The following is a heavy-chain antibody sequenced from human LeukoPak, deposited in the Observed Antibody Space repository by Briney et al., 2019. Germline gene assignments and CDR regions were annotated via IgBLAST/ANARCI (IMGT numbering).Heavy chain of an antibody. CDR1: GYTFTDYY. CDR3: ARVPLFGYHLEY. V-gene: IGHV1-46*01. Sequence: ASVKVSCKASGYTFTDYYIHWVRQAPGQGLEWMGVINPSGGATSYALMFQGRVTVTRDMSTSTVYMELSSLRSEDTAVYYCARVPLFGYHLEYWGQGALVTVSS. D-gene: IGHD2-2*01. CDR2: INPSGGAT. J-gene: IGHJ4*02.